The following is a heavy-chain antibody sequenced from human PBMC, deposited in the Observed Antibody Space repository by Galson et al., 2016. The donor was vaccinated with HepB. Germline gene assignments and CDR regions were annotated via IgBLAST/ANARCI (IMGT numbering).Heavy chain of an antibody. V-gene: IGHV3-30*18. Sequence: SLRISCAASGFTFSSYGMHWVRQAPGKGLEWVAVISYDGTNKYYGDSVKGRFTISRDNSKNTLYLQMNSLRAEDTAVYNCAKDDSNGYYYFDYWGEGTLSPSPQ. CDR3: AKDDSNGYYYFDY. D-gene: IGHD3-22*01. CDR2: ISYDGTNK. J-gene: IGHJ4*02. CDR1: GFTFSSYG.